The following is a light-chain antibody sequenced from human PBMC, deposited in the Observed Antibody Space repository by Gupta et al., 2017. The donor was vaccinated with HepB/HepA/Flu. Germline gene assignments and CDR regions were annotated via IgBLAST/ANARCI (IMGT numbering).Light chain of an antibody. Sequence: DVQMTQSPSSLSASVGDRITITSTERKGISNYLDWYQQKPGKVPKLMIYAASTWQSGGLCGFRGSGDGTDFTLTINGLQPEDDESYYGKKYNSTLTFGHGTKVDIK. J-gene: IGKJ3*01. CDR1: KGISNY. V-gene: IGKV1-27*01. CDR2: AAS. CDR3: KKYNSTLT.